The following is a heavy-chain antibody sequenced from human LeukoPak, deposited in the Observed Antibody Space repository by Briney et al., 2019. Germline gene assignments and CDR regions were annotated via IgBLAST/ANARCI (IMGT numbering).Heavy chain of an antibody. J-gene: IGHJ5*02. Sequence: GGSLRLSCAASGFIVNSYAMSWVRQTPGKGLAWVSLIYSDGVTQYADSVKGRFTISRDNSKNTLYLQMNSLRDEDTAVYFCARDRAEGKTWVEFDPWGQGTLVTVSS. CDR1: GFIVNSYA. CDR3: ARDRAEGKTWVEFDP. V-gene: IGHV3-66*02. CDR2: IYSDGVT.